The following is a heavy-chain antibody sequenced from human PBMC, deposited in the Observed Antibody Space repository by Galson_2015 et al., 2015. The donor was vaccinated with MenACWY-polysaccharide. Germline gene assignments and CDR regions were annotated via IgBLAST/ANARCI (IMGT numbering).Heavy chain of an antibody. CDR3: ARWELLDPYYYYYYGMDV. V-gene: IGHV3-30*03. Sequence: SLRLSCAASGFTFSSYGMHWVRQAPGKGLEWVAVISYDGSNKYYADSVKGRFTISRDNSKNTLYLQMNSLRAEDTAVYYCARWELLDPYYYYYYGMDVWGQGTTVTVSS. J-gene: IGHJ6*02. CDR2: ISYDGSNK. D-gene: IGHD1-26*01. CDR1: GFTFSSYG.